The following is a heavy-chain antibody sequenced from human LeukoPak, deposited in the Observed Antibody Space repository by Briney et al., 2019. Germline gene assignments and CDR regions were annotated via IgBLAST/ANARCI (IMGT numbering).Heavy chain of an antibody. Sequence: ASVKVSCKASGYTFTGYYMHWVRQAPGQGLEWMGWINPNSGGTNYAQKFQGRVTMTRDTSISTAYMELSRLRSDDTAVYYCARGMVRGVMSAFDIWGQGTMVTVSS. D-gene: IGHD3-10*01. V-gene: IGHV1-2*02. J-gene: IGHJ3*02. CDR1: GYTFTGYY. CDR2: INPNSGGT. CDR3: ARGMVRGVMSAFDI.